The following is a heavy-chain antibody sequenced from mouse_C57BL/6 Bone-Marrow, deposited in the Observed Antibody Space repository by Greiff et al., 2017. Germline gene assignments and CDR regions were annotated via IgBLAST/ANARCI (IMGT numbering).Heavy chain of an antibody. CDR3: SGVLRWAWFAY. CDR2: IRNKANNHAT. V-gene: IGHV6-6*01. Sequence: EVKLMESGGGLVQPGGSMKLSCAASGFTFSDAWMDWVRQSPEKGLEWVAEIRNKANNHATYYAESVKGRFTISSDDSKSSVYLQMISLRAEDTGIYYCSGVLRWAWFAYWGQGTLVTVSA. J-gene: IGHJ3*01. CDR1: GFTFSDAW. D-gene: IGHD1-1*01.